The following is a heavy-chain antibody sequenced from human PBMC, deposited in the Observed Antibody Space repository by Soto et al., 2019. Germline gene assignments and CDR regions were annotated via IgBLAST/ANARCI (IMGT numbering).Heavy chain of an antibody. Sequence: GESLKISCKGSGYRITSYGISWVRQMPGKGLEWMGRIDPSDSYTNYSPSFQGHVTISADKSISTAYLQWSSLKASDTAMYYCARQLGKYSSSSPFDYWGQGTLVTVSS. D-gene: IGHD6-6*01. J-gene: IGHJ4*02. CDR3: ARQLGKYSSSSPFDY. V-gene: IGHV5-10-1*01. CDR1: GYRITSYG. CDR2: IDPSDSYT.